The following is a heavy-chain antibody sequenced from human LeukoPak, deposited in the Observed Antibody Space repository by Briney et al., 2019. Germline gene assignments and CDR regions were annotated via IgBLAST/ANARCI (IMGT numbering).Heavy chain of an antibody. CDR3: ARGLLGRAFDI. Sequence: SETLSLTCAVYGGSFSSYYWSWIRQPPGKGLEWIGEINHSGSTNYNPSLKSRVTISVDTSKNQFSLKLSSVTAADTAVYYCARGLLGRAFDIWGQGTMVTVSS. J-gene: IGHJ3*02. D-gene: IGHD3-3*02. CDR1: GGSFSSYY. V-gene: IGHV4-34*01. CDR2: INHSGST.